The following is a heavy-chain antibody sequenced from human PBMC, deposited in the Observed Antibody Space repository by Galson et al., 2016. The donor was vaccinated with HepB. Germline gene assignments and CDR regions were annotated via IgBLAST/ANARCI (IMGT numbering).Heavy chain of an antibody. CDR3: ATARIFGAKVATLQYYYYGLDA. Sequence: SVKVSCKVSGYTLTELSLHWVRQAPGIGLEWMGGFDPEEGETSYAQKFQGRVTMTEDKSTDTAYMELRSLRSDDTAVYYCATARIFGAKVATLQYYYYGLDAWGQGTTVTVSS. CDR1: GYTLTELS. CDR2: FDPEEGET. V-gene: IGHV1-24*01. D-gene: IGHD4/OR15-4a*01. J-gene: IGHJ6*02.